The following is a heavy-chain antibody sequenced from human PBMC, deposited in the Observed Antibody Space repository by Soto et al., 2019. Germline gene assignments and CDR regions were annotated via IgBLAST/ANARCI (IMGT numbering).Heavy chain of an antibody. D-gene: IGHD3-9*01. CDR3: ARDYSTDYDILTGYSQ. Sequence: QVQLVQSGAEVKKPGSSVKVSCKASGGTFSSYAISWVRQAPGQGLEWMGGISAYNGNTNYAQKLQGRVTMTTDTSTSTAYMELRSLRSDDTAVYYCARDYSTDYDILTGYSQWGQGTLVTVSS. J-gene: IGHJ4*02. CDR2: ISAYNGNT. CDR1: GGTFSSYA. V-gene: IGHV1-18*01.